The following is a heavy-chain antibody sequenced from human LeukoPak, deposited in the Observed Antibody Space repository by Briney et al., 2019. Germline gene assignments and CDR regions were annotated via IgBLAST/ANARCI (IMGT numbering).Heavy chain of an antibody. V-gene: IGHV4-39*07. Sequence: SETLSLTCTVSGDSITSYYWGWIRQPPGKGLEWIGNIYYSGPTYYNPSLKSRVTISIDTSKNQFSLKLSSVTAADTAVYYCARGTVGYCSGGSCQGWFDPWGQGTLVTVSS. CDR1: GDSITSYY. CDR3: ARGTVGYCSGGSCQGWFDP. D-gene: IGHD2-15*01. CDR2: IYYSGPT. J-gene: IGHJ5*02.